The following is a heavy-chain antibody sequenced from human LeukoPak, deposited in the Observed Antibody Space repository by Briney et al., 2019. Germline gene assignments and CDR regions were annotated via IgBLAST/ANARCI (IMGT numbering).Heavy chain of an antibody. CDR2: IYTSGST. J-gene: IGHJ6*02. CDR3: ARALKNYDILTGYPTYYYGMDV. D-gene: IGHD3-9*01. Sequence: SETLSLTCTVSGGSISSYYWSWIRQPPGKGLEWIGYIYTSGSTNYNPSLKSRVSISIDTSKSQFSLKLTSVTAADTAVYYCARALKNYDILTGYPTYYYGMDVWGQGTTVTVSS. CDR1: GGSISSYY. V-gene: IGHV4-59*01.